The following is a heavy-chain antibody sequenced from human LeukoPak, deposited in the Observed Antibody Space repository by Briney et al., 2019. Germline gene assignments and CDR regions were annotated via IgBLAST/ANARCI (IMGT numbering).Heavy chain of an antibody. CDR2: ISGSGGST. CDR1: GFTFSSYA. V-gene: IGHV3-23*01. CDR3: ARVRFYYGSGSYDY. D-gene: IGHD3-10*01. J-gene: IGHJ4*02. Sequence: GGSLRLSCAASGFTFSSYAMSWVRQAPGKGLEWVSAISGSGGSTYYADSVKGRFTISRDNSKNTLYLQMNSLRAEDTAVYYCARVRFYYGSGSYDYWGQGTLVTVSS.